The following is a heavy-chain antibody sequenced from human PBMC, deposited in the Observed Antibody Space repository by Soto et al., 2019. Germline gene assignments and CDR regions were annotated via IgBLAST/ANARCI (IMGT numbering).Heavy chain of an antibody. V-gene: IGHV3-23*01. CDR2: ISGSGGST. CDR3: AKDQGSSWYEIDY. D-gene: IGHD6-13*01. Sequence: AGGSLRLSCAASGFTFSNYSLTWVRQAPGKGLEWVSTISGSGGSTYYADSVKGRFTISRDNSKNTLYLQMNSLRAEDTAVYYCAKDQGSSWYEIDYWGQGTLVTVSS. J-gene: IGHJ4*02. CDR1: GFTFSNYS.